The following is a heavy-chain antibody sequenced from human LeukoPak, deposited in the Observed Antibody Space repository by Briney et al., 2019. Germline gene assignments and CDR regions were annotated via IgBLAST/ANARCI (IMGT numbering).Heavy chain of an antibody. Sequence: GGSLRLSCAASGFTFSSYWMSWVRQAPGKGLEWVANIKQDGREKYYVDSVKGRFTISRDNAKNSLYLQMNSLRAEDTAVYYCAKSPTRWGAEGSFDIWGQGTMVTVSS. J-gene: IGHJ3*02. V-gene: IGHV3-7*01. D-gene: IGHD3-16*01. CDR2: IKQDGREK. CDR1: GFTFSSYW. CDR3: AKSPTRWGAEGSFDI.